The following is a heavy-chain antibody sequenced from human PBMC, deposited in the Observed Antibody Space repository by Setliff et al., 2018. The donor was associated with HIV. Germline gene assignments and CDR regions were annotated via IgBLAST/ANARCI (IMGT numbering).Heavy chain of an antibody. V-gene: IGHV1-69*13. Sequence: SVKVSCKASGYTFTSYAISWVLQAPGQGLEWMGGIIPMFGTANYEQKFQGRFTITADESTSTAYMELSSLRSEDTAVYFCARDPVSDTSARPYYIDYWGQGTLVTVSS. CDR1: GYTFTSYA. J-gene: IGHJ4*02. CDR2: IIPMFGTA. CDR3: ARDPVSDTSARPYYIDY. D-gene: IGHD2-21*02.